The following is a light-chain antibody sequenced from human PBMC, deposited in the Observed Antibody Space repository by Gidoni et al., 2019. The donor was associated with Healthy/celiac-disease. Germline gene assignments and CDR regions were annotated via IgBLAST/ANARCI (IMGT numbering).Light chain of an antibody. CDR2: LGS. CDR1: QSLLHSNGYNY. J-gene: IGKJ2*04. Sequence: DIVMTQSPLSLPVTPGAPASISCRSSQSLLHSNGYNYLDWYLQKPGQSPQLLIYLGSNRASGVPDRFSGSGSGTDFTLKISRVEAEDVGVYYCMQALQTPPMCSFGQGTKLEIK. V-gene: IGKV2-28*01. CDR3: MQALQTPPMCS.